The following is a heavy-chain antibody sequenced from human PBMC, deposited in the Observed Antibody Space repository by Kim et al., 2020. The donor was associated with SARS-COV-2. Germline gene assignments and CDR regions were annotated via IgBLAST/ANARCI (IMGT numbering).Heavy chain of an antibody. Sequence: PSLKSRVTISVDTSKNQFSLKLSSVTAADTAVYYCARSRRDSSGYYSSDYWGQGTLVTVSS. V-gene: IGHV4-39*01. CDR3: ARSRRDSSGYYSSDY. D-gene: IGHD3-22*01. J-gene: IGHJ4*02.